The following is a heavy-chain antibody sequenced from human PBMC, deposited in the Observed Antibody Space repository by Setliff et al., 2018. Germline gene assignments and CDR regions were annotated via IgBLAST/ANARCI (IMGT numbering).Heavy chain of an antibody. CDR1: GGSIRSDTYY. D-gene: IGHD2-21*01. J-gene: IGHJ5*02. CDR3: ARGRYWFAPNWFDP. Sequence: SETLSLTCTVSGGSIRSDTYYWGWIRQPPGKGLEWIGSIFHSGSTYYSPSLKSRVTISVDTSKNQFSLNLSSVTAADTAVYYCARGRYWFAPNWFDPWGQGTLVTVSS. V-gene: IGHV4-39*07. CDR2: IFHSGST.